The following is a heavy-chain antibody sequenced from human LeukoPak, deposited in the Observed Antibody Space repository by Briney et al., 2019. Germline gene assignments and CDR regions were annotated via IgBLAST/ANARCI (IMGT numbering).Heavy chain of an antibody. D-gene: IGHD3-10*01. Sequence: GGSLRLSCAASGFTFDDYAMHWVRQAPGKGLEGVSLISWDGGSTYYADSVKGRFTISRDNSKNSLYLQMNSLRAEDTALYYCAKPSSSRRGDYFDYWGQGTLVTVSS. CDR2: ISWDGGST. J-gene: IGHJ4*02. CDR1: GFTFDDYA. V-gene: IGHV3-43D*03. CDR3: AKPSSSRRGDYFDY.